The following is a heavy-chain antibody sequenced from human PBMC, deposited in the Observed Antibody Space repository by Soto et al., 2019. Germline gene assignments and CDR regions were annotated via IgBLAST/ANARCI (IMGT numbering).Heavy chain of an antibody. CDR3: AKRLVPAPVDY. D-gene: IGHD3-10*01. Sequence: GGSLRLSCAASGFTFSDYYMSWIRQAPGKGLEWVSYISSSGSTIYYADSVKGRFTISRDNAKNSLYLQMNSLRAEDTAVYYCAKRLVPAPVDYWGQGTLVTVSS. CDR2: ISSSGSTI. V-gene: IGHV3-11*01. J-gene: IGHJ4*02. CDR1: GFTFSDYY.